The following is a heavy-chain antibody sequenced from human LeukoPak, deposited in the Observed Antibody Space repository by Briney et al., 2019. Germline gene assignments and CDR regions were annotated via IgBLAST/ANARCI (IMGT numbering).Heavy chain of an antibody. V-gene: IGHV4-59*08. CDR1: GGSISSYY. Sequence: PSETLSLTCTVSGGSISSYYWSWIRQPPGKGLEWIGYIYYSGSTNYNPSLKSRVTISVDTSKNQFSLKLISVTAADTAVYYCASTYDSSGYYSVADAFDIWGQGTMVTVSS. D-gene: IGHD3-22*01. J-gene: IGHJ3*02. CDR3: ASTYDSSGYYSVADAFDI. CDR2: IYYSGST.